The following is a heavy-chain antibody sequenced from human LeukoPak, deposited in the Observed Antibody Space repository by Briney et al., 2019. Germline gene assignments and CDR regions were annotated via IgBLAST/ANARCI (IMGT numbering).Heavy chain of an antibody. V-gene: IGHV4-59*12. CDR3: ARRDGGLPIFDY. CDR1: GDSISSYY. J-gene: IGHJ4*02. D-gene: IGHD5-24*01. CDR2: IYYSGST. Sequence: PSETLSLTCTVSGDSISSYYWSWIRQPPGKGLEWIGYIYYSGSTIYNPSLKSRVTISVDTSKNQFSLKLSSVTAADTAVYYCARRDGGLPIFDYWGQGTLVTVSS.